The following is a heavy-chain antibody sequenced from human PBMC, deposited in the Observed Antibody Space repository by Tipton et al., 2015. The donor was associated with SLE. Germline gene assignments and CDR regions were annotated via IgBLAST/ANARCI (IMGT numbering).Heavy chain of an antibody. J-gene: IGHJ3*02. CDR1: GFTLMSYD. Sequence: SLRLSCAASGFTLMSYDMSWVRQAPGKGLEWVSIIYNGGTSTYYADAVKGRSTISRDDSENTLYLQMNSLRAEDTARYYCAKDLASDIWGQGTMVTVSS. CDR3: AKDLASDI. CDR2: IYNGGTST. V-gene: IGHV3-23*03.